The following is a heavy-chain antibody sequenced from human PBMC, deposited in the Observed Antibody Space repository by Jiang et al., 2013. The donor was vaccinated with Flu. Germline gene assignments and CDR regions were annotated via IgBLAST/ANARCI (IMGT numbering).Heavy chain of an antibody. J-gene: IGHJ4*02. V-gene: IGHV4-39*01. CDR3: ARLPPSNFFDY. Sequence: SLESRVTISVDTSKNQFSLKLSSVTAADTAVYYCARLPPSNFFDYWGQGTLVTVSS. D-gene: IGHD2/OR15-2a*01.